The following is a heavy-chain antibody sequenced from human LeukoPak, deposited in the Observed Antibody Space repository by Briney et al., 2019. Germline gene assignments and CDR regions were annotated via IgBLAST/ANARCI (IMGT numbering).Heavy chain of an antibody. Sequence: PSQTLSLTCTVSGGSISSGDYYWSWIRQPPGKGLEWIGYIYYSGSTYHNPSLKSRVTISVDTSKNQFSLKLSSVTAADTAVYYCARGSYYYDSSGYLDYWGQGTLVTVSS. CDR2: IYYSGST. D-gene: IGHD3-22*01. CDR3: ARGSYYYDSSGYLDY. V-gene: IGHV4-30-4*01. CDR1: GGSISSGDYY. J-gene: IGHJ4*02.